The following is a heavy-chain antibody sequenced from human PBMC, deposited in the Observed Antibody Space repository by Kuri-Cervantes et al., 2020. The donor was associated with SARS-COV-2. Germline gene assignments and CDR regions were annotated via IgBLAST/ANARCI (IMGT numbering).Heavy chain of an antibody. J-gene: IGHJ5*02. D-gene: IGHD3-3*01. Sequence: ASVKVSCKASGYTFNSYGISWVRQAPGQGLEWMGWISAYNGNTNYAQKLQGRVTMTTDTSTSTAYMALRSLRSDDTAVYYCARDKDFWSGPGVNWFDPWGQGTLVTVSS. CDR1: GYTFNSYG. CDR2: ISAYNGNT. V-gene: IGHV1-18*01. CDR3: ARDKDFWSGPGVNWFDP.